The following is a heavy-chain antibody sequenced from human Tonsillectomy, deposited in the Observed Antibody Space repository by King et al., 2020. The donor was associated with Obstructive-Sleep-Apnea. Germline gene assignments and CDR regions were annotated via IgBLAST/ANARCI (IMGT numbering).Heavy chain of an antibody. Sequence: VQLVESGGGLVQPGGSLRLSCAASGFTFSSYAMIWVRQAPGKGLEWVSAISGSGGSTYYADSVKGRFTLSRDNSKNTLYLQMNSLRAEDTAVYYCAKGAVRGVRGYYYGMDVWGQGTTVTVSS. V-gene: IGHV3-23*04. CDR1: GFTFSSYA. D-gene: IGHD3-10*01. J-gene: IGHJ6*02. CDR3: AKGAVRGVRGYYYGMDV. CDR2: ISGSGGST.